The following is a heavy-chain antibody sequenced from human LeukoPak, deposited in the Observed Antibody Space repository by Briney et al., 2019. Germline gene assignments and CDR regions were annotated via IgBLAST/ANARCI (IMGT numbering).Heavy chain of an antibody. D-gene: IGHD5/OR15-5a*01. CDR1: GFTFSTYS. CDR2: ISSSSSTK. V-gene: IGHV3-48*01. Sequence: PGGSLRLSCAASGFTFSTYSMNWVRQAPGKGLEWVSYISSSSSTKYYADSVKGRFTISRDNAKNSLYLQMNGLRVDDTAIYYCAGYGVYPYWGQGTPVTVSS. CDR3: AGYGVYPY. J-gene: IGHJ4*02.